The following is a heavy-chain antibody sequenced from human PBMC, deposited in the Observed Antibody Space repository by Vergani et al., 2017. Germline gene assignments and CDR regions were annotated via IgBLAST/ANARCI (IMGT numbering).Heavy chain of an antibody. J-gene: IGHJ5*02. Sequence: QVQLVQSGAEVKKPGSSVKVSCKASGGTFSSYAISWVRQAPGQGLEWMGGIIPIFGTANYAQKFQGRVTITADESTSTAYMELSSLRSEDTAVYYCARDLDYYGSGSYYRNGFDPWGQGTLVTVSS. CDR3: ARDLDYYGSGSYYRNGFDP. CDR2: IIPIFGTA. D-gene: IGHD3-10*01. CDR1: GGTFSSYA. V-gene: IGHV1-69*01.